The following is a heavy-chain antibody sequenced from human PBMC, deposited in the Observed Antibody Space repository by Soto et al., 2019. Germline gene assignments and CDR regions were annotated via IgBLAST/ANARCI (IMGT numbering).Heavy chain of an antibody. D-gene: IGHD6-19*01. Sequence: ASVKVSCKASGYTFTSYGISWVRQAPGQGLEWMGWISAYNGNTNYAQKLQGRVTMTTDTSTSTAYMELRSLRSDDTAVYYCARTLAVADFDWFDPWGQGTLVTVSS. CDR2: ISAYNGNT. J-gene: IGHJ5*02. CDR3: ARTLAVADFDWFDP. CDR1: GYTFTSYG. V-gene: IGHV1-18*01.